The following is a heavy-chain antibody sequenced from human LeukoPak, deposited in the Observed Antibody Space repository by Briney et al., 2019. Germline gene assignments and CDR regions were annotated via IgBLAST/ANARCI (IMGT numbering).Heavy chain of an antibody. J-gene: IGHJ4*02. D-gene: IGHD2-8*01. Sequence: GGSLRLSCAASGFTFSSYFMSWVRQAPGKGLEWVANIKQDGSEKYYMDSVKGRFTISRDNAKNSLYLQMNSLRAGDTAVYYCARDGVYAGFDFWGQGTLVTVSS. CDR3: ARDGVYAGFDF. V-gene: IGHV3-7*03. CDR2: IKQDGSEK. CDR1: GFTFSSYF.